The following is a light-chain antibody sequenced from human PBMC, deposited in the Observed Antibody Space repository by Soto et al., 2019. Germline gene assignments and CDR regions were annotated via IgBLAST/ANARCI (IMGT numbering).Light chain of an antibody. V-gene: IGLV2-11*01. J-gene: IGLJ1*01. CDR1: SSDIGVYDY. CDR3: CSYAGRYTYV. CDR2: DVN. Sequence: QSVLTQPRSVSGSPGQSVTISCTGSSSDIGVYDYVSWYQQHPGKAPKVILYDVNKRPSGVPSRFSASKSGNTASLTIYGLQADDEADYYCCSYAGRYTYVFRTGTTVTVL.